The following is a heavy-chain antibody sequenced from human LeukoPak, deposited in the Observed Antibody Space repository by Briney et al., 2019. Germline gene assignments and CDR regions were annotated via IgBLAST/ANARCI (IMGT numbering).Heavy chain of an antibody. V-gene: IGHV1-24*01. J-gene: IGHJ4*02. CDR1: GYTLTELS. CDR2: FDPEDGET. D-gene: IGHD3-3*01. Sequence: GASVKVSCKVSGYTLTELSMHWVRQAPGKGLEWMGGFDPEDGETIYAQKFQGRVTMTEDTSTDTAYMELSSLRSEDTAVYYCATARITIFGVVTTYYFDYWGQGTLVTVSS. CDR3: ATARITIFGVVTTYYFDY.